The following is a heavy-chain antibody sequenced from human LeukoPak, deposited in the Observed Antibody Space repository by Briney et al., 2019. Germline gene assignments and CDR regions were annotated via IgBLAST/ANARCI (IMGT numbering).Heavy chain of an antibody. CDR3: ARDHYFDISGYLDY. CDR1: GFTFSINA. D-gene: IGHD3-22*01. V-gene: IGHV3-30-3*01. J-gene: IGHJ4*02. Sequence: GGSLRLSCQGSGFTFSINAMHWDRQAPGKGLEWLAAISYDGTKQYFEDSVKRRFTISRDNVKNSLYLEMDSLRVEDSAVYYCARDHYFDISGYLDYWGQGTPVTVSS. CDR2: ISYDGTKQ.